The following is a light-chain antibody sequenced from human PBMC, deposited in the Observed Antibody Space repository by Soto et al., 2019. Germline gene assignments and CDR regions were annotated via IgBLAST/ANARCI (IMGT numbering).Light chain of an antibody. CDR2: GAS. V-gene: IGKV3-20*01. Sequence: PGERANLSCRASQRLSSSYLVWYQHKPGQAPRLLILGASSRAAGIPDRFSGRGSGTDFTLTISRLEPEDFAVYYCQQFGSLPTFGQGTKVEIK. CDR3: QQFGSLPT. J-gene: IGKJ1*01. CDR1: QRLSSSY.